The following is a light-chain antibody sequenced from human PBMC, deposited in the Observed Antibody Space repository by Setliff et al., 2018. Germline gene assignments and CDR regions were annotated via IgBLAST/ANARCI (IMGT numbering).Light chain of an antibody. CDR2: DVS. J-gene: IGLJ1*01. V-gene: IGLV2-14*01. CDR3: SSYISSSTFV. CDR1: SSDVDGYNY. Sequence: QSVLTQPASVSGSPGQSITISCTGTSSDVDGYNYVSWYQQHPGKAPKLMIYDVSKRPSGVSNRFSGSKSGNTASLTISGLQAGDEADYYCSSYISSSTFVFGTGTKVTVL.